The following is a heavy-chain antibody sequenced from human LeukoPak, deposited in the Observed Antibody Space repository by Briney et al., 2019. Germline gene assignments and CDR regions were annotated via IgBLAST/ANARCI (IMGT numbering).Heavy chain of an antibody. D-gene: IGHD3-16*01. CDR1: GYTFTSSG. V-gene: IGHV1-18*01. CDR2: FSSYSGNT. J-gene: IGHJ5*02. Sequence: GASVKVSCKAFGYTFTSSGISWVRQAPGQGLEYMGWFSSYSGNTTYAQKLQGRVTMTTDTSTSPAYMALRSPRSDDTAVYYCARDASPYYVWGSVRFDPWGQGTLVTVSS. CDR3: ARDASPYYVWGSVRFDP.